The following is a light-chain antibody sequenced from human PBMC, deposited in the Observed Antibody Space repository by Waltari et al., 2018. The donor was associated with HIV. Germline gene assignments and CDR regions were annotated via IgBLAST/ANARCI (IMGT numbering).Light chain of an antibody. V-gene: IGLV3-21*02. Sequence: SYVLTQAPSLSVAPGQAASITCGGNNIGVKTVHWYQQRAGQAPVLVVHDDTDRPSGSPGGFSGSNCGNTATWTSSRFGAGNEADYYGQVWDESSEKVVFGGGTKVTVL. CDR1: NIGVKT. J-gene: IGLJ2*01. CDR2: DDT. CDR3: QVWDESSEKVV.